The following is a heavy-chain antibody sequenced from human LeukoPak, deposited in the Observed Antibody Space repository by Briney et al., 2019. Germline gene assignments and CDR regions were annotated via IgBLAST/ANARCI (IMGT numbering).Heavy chain of an antibody. CDR1: GFSPSTSGLG. CDR2: IYWNDDE. V-gene: IGHV2-5*01. J-gene: IGHJ4*02. Sequence: SGPTLVNPTQTLTLTCTFSGFSPSTSGLGVGWIRQPPGKALEWLALIYWNDDERYSPSLKSRLTITKDTSKNQVVLIMTNVDPVDTATYYCAHSRYSNSWYARFDYWGQGTLVTVSS. D-gene: IGHD6-13*01. CDR3: AHSRYSNSWYARFDY.